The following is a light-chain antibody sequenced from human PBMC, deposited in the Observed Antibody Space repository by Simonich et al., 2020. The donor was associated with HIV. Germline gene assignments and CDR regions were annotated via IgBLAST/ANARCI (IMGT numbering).Light chain of an antibody. CDR1: QGIRNS. J-gene: IGKJ4*01. Sequence: DIQLTQSPSFLSASVGDRVTITCRASQGIRNSLAWYQQKPEKAPKLLLYAASRLESGVPSRFSGSGSGTDYTLTISSLQPEDFATYYCQQYYSTLTFGGGTKVEIK. V-gene: IGKV1-NL1*01. CDR3: QQYYSTLT. CDR2: AAS.